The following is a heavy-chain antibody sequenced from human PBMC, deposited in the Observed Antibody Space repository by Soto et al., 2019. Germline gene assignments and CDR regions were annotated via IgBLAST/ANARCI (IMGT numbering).Heavy chain of an antibody. Sequence: QVQLVQSGAEVKKPGASVKVSCKASGYTFTNYSFTWVRQAPGQGLEWMGWISAYNGDTNYAHKLQGRLTMSTDTSTSTAYMELRRLRSDDTAVYYCAREVTATDRFDIWGQGTMVTVSS. V-gene: IGHV1-18*01. J-gene: IGHJ3*02. CDR2: ISAYNGDT. CDR3: AREVTATDRFDI. D-gene: IGHD2-21*02. CDR1: GYTFTNYS.